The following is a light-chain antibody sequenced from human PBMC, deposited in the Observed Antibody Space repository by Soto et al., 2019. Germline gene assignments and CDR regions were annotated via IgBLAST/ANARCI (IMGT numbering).Light chain of an antibody. J-gene: IGKJ1*01. CDR1: QSVSTNY. CDR2: ETS. Sequence: ENLMTQSPGTLSLSPGERSTLSCRSSQSVSTNYVAWYQQKPGQAPRLLIYETSSRATGIPDRFSGSGSQTDFTLTISRLEPEDFAVYYCQQYGTSPRTFGQGTKVDIK. CDR3: QQYGTSPRT. V-gene: IGKV3-20*01.